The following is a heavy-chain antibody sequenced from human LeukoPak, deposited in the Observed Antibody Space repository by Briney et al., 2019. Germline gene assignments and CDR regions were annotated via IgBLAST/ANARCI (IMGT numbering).Heavy chain of an antibody. D-gene: IGHD2-8*01. CDR1: GGSISSGGYS. V-gene: IGHV4-30-4*07. Sequence: SETLSLTCAVSGGSISSGGYSWSWVRQPPGKGLEWIGFIYSSGSTYYNPSLKSRVSISIDKSANQFSLRLTSVTAADTAIYYCAFRNGRALSWGQGALVTVSS. J-gene: IGHJ5*02. CDR2: IYSSGST. CDR3: AFRNGRALS.